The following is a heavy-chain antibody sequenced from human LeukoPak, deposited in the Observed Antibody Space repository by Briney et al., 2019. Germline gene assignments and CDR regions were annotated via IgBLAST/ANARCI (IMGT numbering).Heavy chain of an antibody. CDR2: IYYSGSN. CDR3: ARESRAVVTRRGRYYFDY. J-gene: IGHJ4*02. D-gene: IGHD4-23*01. Sequence: SETLSLTCTVSGGSISSSSYYWGWIRQPPGKGLEWIGSIYYSGSNYHNPSLKSRVSMSVDTSKNQFSLKLSSVTAADTAVYYCARESRAVVTRRGRYYFDYWGQGTLVTVSS. V-gene: IGHV4-39*07. CDR1: GGSISSSSYY.